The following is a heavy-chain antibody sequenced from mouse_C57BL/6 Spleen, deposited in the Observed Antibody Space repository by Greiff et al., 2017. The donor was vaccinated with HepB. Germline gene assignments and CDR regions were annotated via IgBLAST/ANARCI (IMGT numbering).Heavy chain of an antibody. J-gene: IGHJ1*03. Sequence: EVQLQQSGPELVKPGASVKMSCKASGYTFTDYNLHWVKQSHGKSLEWIGYINPNNGGTSYNQKFKGKATLTVNKSSSTAYMELRSLTSEDSAVYYCARFGYYGYFDVWGTGTTVTVSS. CDR1: GYTFTDYN. CDR3: ARFGYYGYFDV. CDR2: INPNNGGT. V-gene: IGHV1-22*01. D-gene: IGHD2-2*01.